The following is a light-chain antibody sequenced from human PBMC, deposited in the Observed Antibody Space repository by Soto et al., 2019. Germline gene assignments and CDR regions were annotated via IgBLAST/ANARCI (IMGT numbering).Light chain of an antibody. CDR3: QHYDTFSWT. CDR1: ESISRY. J-gene: IGKJ1*01. Sequence: DIQMTQSPSTLSASVGDRVTITCRASESISRYLAWYQQKPGKAPKVLIAGASGLMNGVPSTFSGSGSGTEFALTISSVQPDDFATYFCQHYDTFSWTFGQGTKVEMK. V-gene: IGKV1-5*01. CDR2: GAS.